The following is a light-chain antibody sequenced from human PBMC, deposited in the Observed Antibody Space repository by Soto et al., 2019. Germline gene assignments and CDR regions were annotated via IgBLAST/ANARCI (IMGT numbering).Light chain of an antibody. Sequence: DIQMTQSPSSLSASVGDRVTITCRASQGISTYLNWYQQKPGKAPKLLIYDASSLESGVPSRFSGSGSGTEFTLTISSLQPDDFATYYCQQYNSYSQLTFGGGTKVDI. CDR3: QQYNSYSQLT. CDR1: QGISTY. CDR2: DAS. J-gene: IGKJ4*01. V-gene: IGKV1-5*01.